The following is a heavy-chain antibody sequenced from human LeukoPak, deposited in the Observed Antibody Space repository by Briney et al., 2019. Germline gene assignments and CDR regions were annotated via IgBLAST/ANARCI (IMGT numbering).Heavy chain of an antibody. CDR3: ASRPHIGAGSLQGFAP. CDR2: IDPSDSYT. V-gene: IGHV5-10-1*01. Sequence: MTGESLKISCKGSGYNFTSYWISWVRQMPGKGLEWMGRIDPSDSYTNYSPSFQGHVTISADKSSSTAHLQWSSLKASDTAMYYCASRPHIGAGSLQGFAPGGRGTRVTVSS. CDR1: GYNFTSYW. D-gene: IGHD2-15*01. J-gene: IGHJ5*02.